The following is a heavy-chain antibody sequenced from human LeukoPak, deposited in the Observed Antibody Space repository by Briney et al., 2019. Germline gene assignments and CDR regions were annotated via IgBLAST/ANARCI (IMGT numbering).Heavy chain of an antibody. J-gene: IGHJ5*02. V-gene: IGHV3-30*02. CDR1: GFTFSSFG. D-gene: IGHD1-7*01. CDR2: IRNDGSNK. CDR3: AKDSGGNYRWFDP. Sequence: GGSLRLSCAASGFTFSSFGMHWVRQGPGKGLEWLALIRNDGSNKYYADSVKGRFTISRDNSKNTLYLQMNSLRPEDTAVYYCAKDSGGNYRWFDPWGQGTLVTVSS.